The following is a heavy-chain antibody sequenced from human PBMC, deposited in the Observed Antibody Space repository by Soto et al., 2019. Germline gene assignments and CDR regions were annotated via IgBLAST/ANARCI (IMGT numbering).Heavy chain of an antibody. J-gene: IGHJ5*02. V-gene: IGHV3-21*01. D-gene: IGHD6-13*01. Sequence: EVQLVESGGGLVKPGGSLRLSCAASGFTFSSYSMNWVRQAPGKGLEWVSSISSSSSYIYYADSVKGRFTISRDNAKNSLYLQMNSLRAEDTAVYYCARDGHSGSWYGDLLYWFDPWGQGTLVTVSS. CDR3: ARDGHSGSWYGDLLYWFDP. CDR1: GFTFSSYS. CDR2: ISSSSSYI.